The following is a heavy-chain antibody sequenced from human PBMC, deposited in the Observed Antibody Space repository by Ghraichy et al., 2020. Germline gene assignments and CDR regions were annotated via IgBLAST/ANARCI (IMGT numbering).Heavy chain of an antibody. CDR2: IYYSGTT. CDR1: GGSISSGNYY. V-gene: IGHV4-30-4*01. D-gene: IGHD6-19*01. J-gene: IGHJ5*02. CDR3: ARASHFGSGWWESFRRNCFDP. Sequence: SETLSLTCTVSGGSISSGNYYWSWIRQPPGKGLEWIGYIYYSGTTYYNPSLKSRITISIDTSKNQFSLKLTSVTAADTAVYYCARASHFGSGWWESFRRNCFDPWGQGTLVTVSS.